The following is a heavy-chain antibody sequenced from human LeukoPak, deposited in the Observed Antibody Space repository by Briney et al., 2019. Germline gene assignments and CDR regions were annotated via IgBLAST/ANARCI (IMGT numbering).Heavy chain of an antibody. CDR2: IIPVFDRP. V-gene: IGHV1-69*06. D-gene: IGHD4-23*01. J-gene: IGHJ3*01. CDR1: GYTFTSYG. CDR3: ARDAQWELRAFDV. Sequence: GASVKVSCKASGYTFTSYGISWVRQAPGQGLEWMGWIIPVFDRPNYAQKFEGRVTITADKSTNTTYMEITNLTSDDTAVYYCARDAQWELRAFDVWGRGTMVIVSS.